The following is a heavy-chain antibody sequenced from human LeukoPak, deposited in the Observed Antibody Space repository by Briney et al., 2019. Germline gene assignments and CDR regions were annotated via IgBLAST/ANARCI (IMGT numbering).Heavy chain of an antibody. CDR2: INHSGST. D-gene: IGHD5-12*01. J-gene: IGHJ4*02. CDR3: ARIRGYSGYEADY. V-gene: IGHV4-34*01. CDR1: GGSFSGYY. Sequence: SETLSLTCAVYGGSFSGYYWSWIRQPPGKGLEWIGEINHSGSTNYNPSLKSRVTISVDTSKNQSSLKLSSVTAADTAVYYCARIRGYSGYEADYWGQGTLVTVSS.